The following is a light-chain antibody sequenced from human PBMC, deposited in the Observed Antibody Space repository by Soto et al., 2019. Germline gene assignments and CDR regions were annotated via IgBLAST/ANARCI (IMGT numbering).Light chain of an antibody. Sequence: EIVMTQSPATLSVSPGERATLSCRASQNINTYLAWYQHKPGQAPRLLIYGASTRATGIPARFSGSGSGTEFTLTISGLLSEDFALYFCQQYNDWPLLTFGQGTRLEIK. J-gene: IGKJ5*01. V-gene: IGKV3-15*01. CDR2: GAS. CDR3: QQYNDWPLLT. CDR1: QNINTY.